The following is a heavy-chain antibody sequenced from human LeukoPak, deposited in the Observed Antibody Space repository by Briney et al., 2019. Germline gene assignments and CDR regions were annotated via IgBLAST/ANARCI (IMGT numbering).Heavy chain of an antibody. CDR3: ARVGNNWNYIDY. CDR1: GFTFSSYW. J-gene: IGHJ4*02. CDR2: INTDGSST. D-gene: IGHD1-20*01. Sequence: GGSLRLSCAASGFTFSSYWMHWVRQAPGKGLVWVSRINTDGSSTSYADSVKGRVTISRDNAKNTLYLQMNSLRAEDTAVYYCARVGNNWNYIDYWGQGTLVTVSS. V-gene: IGHV3-74*01.